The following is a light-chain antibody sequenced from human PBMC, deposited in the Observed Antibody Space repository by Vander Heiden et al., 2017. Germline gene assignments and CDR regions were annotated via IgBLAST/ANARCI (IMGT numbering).Light chain of an antibody. V-gene: IGKV1-12*01. CDR3: QQANSFSLT. Sequence: DIQMTQSPSSVSASVGDRVTLACRASQGISRWLAWYQQKPGKAPNLLIYAASNLQSGAPSRFSGSGSGTDFTLTISSLQPEDSATYYCQQANSFSLTFGGGTKVVIK. CDR2: AAS. J-gene: IGKJ4*01. CDR1: QGISRW.